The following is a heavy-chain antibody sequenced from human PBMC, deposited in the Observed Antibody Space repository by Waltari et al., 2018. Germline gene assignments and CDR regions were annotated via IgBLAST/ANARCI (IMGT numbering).Heavy chain of an antibody. J-gene: IGHJ4*02. Sequence: QVQLQESGPGLVKPSQTLSLTCTVSGGSISSGSYYWSWIRQPAGKGLEWIGRIYTSGSTNYNPSLKSRFTISRDNAKNSLYLQMNSLRAEDTAVYYCARVKPWLVFDYWGQGTLVTVSS. CDR3: ARVKPWLVFDY. CDR1: GGSISSGSYY. D-gene: IGHD6-19*01. V-gene: IGHV4-61*02. CDR2: IYTSGST.